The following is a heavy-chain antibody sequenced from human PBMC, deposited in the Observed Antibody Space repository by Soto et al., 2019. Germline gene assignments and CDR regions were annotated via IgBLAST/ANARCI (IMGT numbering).Heavy chain of an antibody. CDR2: IKQDGSEK. V-gene: IGHV3-7*01. Sequence: GGSLRLSCAASGFTFSSYWMSWVRQAPGKGLEWVANIKQDGSEKYYVDSVKGRFTISRDNAKNSLYLQMNSLRAEDTAVYYCATLSSGWYLAPTGFDYWGQGTLVTVSS. CDR1: GFTFSSYW. CDR3: ATLSSGWYLAPTGFDY. J-gene: IGHJ4*02. D-gene: IGHD6-19*01.